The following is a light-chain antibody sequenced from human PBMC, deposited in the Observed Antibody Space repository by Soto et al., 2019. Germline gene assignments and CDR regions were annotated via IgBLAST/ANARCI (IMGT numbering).Light chain of an antibody. CDR1: QSISSW. CDR3: QQYNSGGFT. Sequence: DIQMTQSPSTLSASVGDRVTITCRASQSISSWLAWYQQKPGKAPKLLIYKASSLESGVPSRFSGSGSGTVFTLTISSLKPDDFATYYCQQYNSGGFTFGPGTKVDIK. J-gene: IGKJ3*01. CDR2: KAS. V-gene: IGKV1-5*03.